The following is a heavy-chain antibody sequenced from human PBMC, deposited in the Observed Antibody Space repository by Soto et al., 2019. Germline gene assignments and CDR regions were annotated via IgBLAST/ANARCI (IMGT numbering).Heavy chain of an antibody. CDR3: ARVVDYYDSSGYYYYFDY. J-gene: IGHJ4*02. V-gene: IGHV4-59*01. Sequence: SETLSLTCTVSGGSISSYYWSWIRQPPGKGLEWIGYIYDSGSTNYNPSLKSRVTISVDTSKNQFSLKLSSVTAADTAVYYCARVVDYYDSSGYYYYFDYWGQGTLVTVSS. D-gene: IGHD3-22*01. CDR1: GGSISSYY. CDR2: IYDSGST.